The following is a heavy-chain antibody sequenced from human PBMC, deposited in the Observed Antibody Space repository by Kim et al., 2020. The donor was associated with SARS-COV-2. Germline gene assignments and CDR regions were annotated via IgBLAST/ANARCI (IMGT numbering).Heavy chain of an antibody. J-gene: IGHJ4*02. D-gene: IGHD3-9*01. Sequence: SETLSLTCTVSGGSISSGDYYWSWIRQPPGKGLEWIGYIYDSGSTYYNPSLKIRVTISVDTSKNQFSLKLSTVTAADTAVYHGASELLTYYDIFTGYYNSGTGFDYWGRGTMVTVSS. CDR3: ASELLTYYDIFTGYYNSGTGFDY. V-gene: IGHV4-30-4*01. CDR2: IYDSGST. CDR1: GGSISSGDYY.